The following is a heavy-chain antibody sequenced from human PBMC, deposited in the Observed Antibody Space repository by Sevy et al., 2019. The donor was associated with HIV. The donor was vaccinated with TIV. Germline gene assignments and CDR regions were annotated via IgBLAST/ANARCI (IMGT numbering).Heavy chain of an antibody. D-gene: IGHD6-13*01. J-gene: IGHJ4*02. V-gene: IGHV3-30*02. Sequence: GGSLRLSCAASGFTFSSYGMHWVRQAPGKELEWVAFIRYDGSNKYYADSVKGRFTISRDNSKNTLYLQMNSLRAEDTAVYYCAKDDAKQRFYFDYWGQGTLVTVSS. CDR3: AKDDAKQRFYFDY. CDR2: IRYDGSNK. CDR1: GFTFSSYG.